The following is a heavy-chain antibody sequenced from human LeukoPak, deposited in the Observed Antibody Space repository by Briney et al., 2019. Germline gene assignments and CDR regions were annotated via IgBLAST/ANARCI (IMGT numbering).Heavy chain of an antibody. Sequence: PSETLSLTCTVSGASLSGHYWTWIRQSPGKGLEWIGYIFYSGYTNFNPSLKSRVTISLDTSKNQFSLNLTSVTGADTAVYFCARGASVYPHWSQGPMVTV. D-gene: IGHD3-3*01. V-gene: IGHV4-59*11. CDR2: IFYSGYT. J-gene: IGHJ4*02. CDR1: GASLSGHY. CDR3: ARGASVYPH.